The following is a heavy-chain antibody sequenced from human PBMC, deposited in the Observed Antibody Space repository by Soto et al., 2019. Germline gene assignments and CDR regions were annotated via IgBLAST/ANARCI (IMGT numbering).Heavy chain of an antibody. CDR1: GDSITTNY. CDR3: ARLGYYDSSGSYVGY. CDR2: IYYSGST. Sequence: PSETLSLTCTVSGDSITTNYWSWIRQPPGKGLEWIGNIYYSGSTNYNPSLKNRVTISLDSSKNEFSLKLSSVTAADTAVYYCARLGYYDSSGSYVGYWGQGTLVTVSS. D-gene: IGHD3-22*01. J-gene: IGHJ4*02. V-gene: IGHV4-59*01.